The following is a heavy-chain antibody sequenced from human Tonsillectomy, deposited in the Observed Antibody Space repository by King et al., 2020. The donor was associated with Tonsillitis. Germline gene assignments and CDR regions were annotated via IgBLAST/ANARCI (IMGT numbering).Heavy chain of an antibody. J-gene: IGHJ2*01. CDR2: IDSNSGGT. CDR3: ARDGTPLPGSYFDL. CDR1: GYIFSDYH. V-gene: IGHV1-2*02. Sequence: QLVQSGAEVKKPGASVKVSCKASGYIFSDYHIHWVRQAPGQGLEWMGWIDSNSGGTKYAQKFQGRVTLTRDTSISTAYMELTSLRYDAMAVYFCARDGTPLPGSYFDLWGRGTLVSVSS.